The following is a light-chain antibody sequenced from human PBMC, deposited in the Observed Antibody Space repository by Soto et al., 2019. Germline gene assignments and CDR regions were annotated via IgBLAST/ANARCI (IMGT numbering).Light chain of an antibody. V-gene: IGKV2-30*01. J-gene: IGKJ4*02. CDR3: RQGTHWPPRPLT. Sequence: DVVMTQSPFSLPVTLGQPASISCRSSHSLVYSDGNTYLNSCRQRPGQSPRRLSCKVSNRDSGVPDRFSGSGSVTDVTLIMSRGEAEDVGVFYCRQGTHWPPRPLTGGGGTKVEIK. CDR1: HSLVYSDGNTY. CDR2: KVS.